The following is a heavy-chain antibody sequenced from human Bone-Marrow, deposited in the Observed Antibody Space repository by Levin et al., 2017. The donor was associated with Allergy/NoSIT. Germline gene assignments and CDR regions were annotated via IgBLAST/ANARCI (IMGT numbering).Heavy chain of an antibody. V-gene: IGHV1-2*02. J-gene: IGHJ4*02. D-gene: IGHD6-13*01. CDR1: GYTFTDYF. CDR3: ARGGTSSNDY. CDR2: IDPTRGDT. Sequence: AASVKVSCTVSGYTFTDYFIHWVRQTPGQGLEWIGWIDPTRGDTKFAEKFHARVVLTRNSSISTAYMELGRLRSDDTALYYCARGGTSSNDYWGQGTLVTVSS.